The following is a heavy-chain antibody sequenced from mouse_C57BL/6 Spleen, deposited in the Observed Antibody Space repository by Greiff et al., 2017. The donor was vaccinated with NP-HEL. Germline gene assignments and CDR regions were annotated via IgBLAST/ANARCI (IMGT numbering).Heavy chain of an antibody. CDR1: GYTFTSYW. CDR2: IDPSDSET. Sequence: QVQLKQPGAELVRPGSSVKLSCKASGYTFTSYWMHWVKQRPIQGLEWIGNIDPSDSETHYNQKFKDKATLTVDKSSSTAYMQLSSLTSEDSAVYYCARRGVTGTLSYWYFDVWGTGTTVTVSS. J-gene: IGHJ1*03. D-gene: IGHD4-1*01. CDR3: ARRGVTGTLSYWYFDV. V-gene: IGHV1-52*01.